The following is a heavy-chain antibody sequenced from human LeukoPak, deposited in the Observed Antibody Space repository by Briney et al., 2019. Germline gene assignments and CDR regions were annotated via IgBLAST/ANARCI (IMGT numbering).Heavy chain of an antibody. J-gene: IGHJ5*02. V-gene: IGHV4-34*09. D-gene: IGHD4-11*01. CDR1: GGSISNYY. CDR2: INHSGST. Sequence: SETLSLTCTVSGGSISNYYWSWIRQPPGKGLEWIGEINHSGSTYYNPSLKSRVTTSVDTSKNQFSLKLSSVTAADTAVYYCARGDSPKGFDPWGQGTLVTVSS. CDR3: ARGDSPKGFDP.